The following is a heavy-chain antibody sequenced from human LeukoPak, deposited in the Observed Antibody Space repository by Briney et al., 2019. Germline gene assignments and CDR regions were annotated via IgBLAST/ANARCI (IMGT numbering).Heavy chain of an antibody. CDR3: AREVGATTFDY. J-gene: IGHJ4*02. V-gene: IGHV3-30*03. CDR1: GFTFSSYG. D-gene: IGHD1-26*01. CDR2: ISYDGSNK. Sequence: PGGALRLSFAASGFTFSSYGMHWVRQAPGKGLEWVAVISYDGSNKYYADSVKGRFTISRDNSKNTLYLQMNSLRAEDTAVYYCAREVGATTFDYWGQGTLVTVSS.